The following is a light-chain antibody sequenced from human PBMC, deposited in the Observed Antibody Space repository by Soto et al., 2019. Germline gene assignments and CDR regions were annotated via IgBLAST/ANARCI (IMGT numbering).Light chain of an antibody. J-gene: IGKJ2*01. CDR1: HIVDTS. V-gene: IGKV1-39*01. CDR3: QQTHSIPPT. CDR2: AAS. Sequence: DIQMTQSPSSLSASVGDGVTVTCRTSHIVDTSLNWYQQKPGKAPKPLIYAASSVQSGVPARLSGSGSATFFTLTIHNLQPDDFATYFCQQTHSIPPTFXPGTKVDIK.